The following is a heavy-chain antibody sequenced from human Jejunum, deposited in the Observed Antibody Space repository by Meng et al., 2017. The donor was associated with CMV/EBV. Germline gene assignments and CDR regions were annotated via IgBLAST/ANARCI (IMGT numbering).Heavy chain of an antibody. CDR1: GGSISSGDFC. CDR2: IDNRGST. Sequence: HLQESGPGRVRPSQTLSFTCTASGGSISSGDFCWSWIRQPPGKGLEWIGYIDNRGSTYYNPSLTSRVTVSMDTSKNQFSLKLTSVTAAGTAVYYCARGYSSGWYYFHYWGQGTLVTVSS. J-gene: IGHJ4*02. CDR3: ARGYSSGWYYFHY. D-gene: IGHD6-19*01. V-gene: IGHV4-30-4*01.